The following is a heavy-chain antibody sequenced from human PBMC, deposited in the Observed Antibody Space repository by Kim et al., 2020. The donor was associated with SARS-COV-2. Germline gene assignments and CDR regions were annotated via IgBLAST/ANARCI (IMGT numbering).Heavy chain of an antibody. CDR3: ARGPYDYVWGSYRYTGRGSGMDV. Sequence: SETLSLTCAVYGGSFSGYYWSWIRQPPGKGLEWIGEINHSGSTNYNPSLKSRVTISVDTSKNQFSLKLSSVTAADTAVYYCARGPYDYVWGSYRYTGRGSGMDVWGQGTTVTVSS. J-gene: IGHJ6*02. CDR2: INHSGST. D-gene: IGHD3-16*02. CDR1: GGSFSGYY. V-gene: IGHV4-34*01.